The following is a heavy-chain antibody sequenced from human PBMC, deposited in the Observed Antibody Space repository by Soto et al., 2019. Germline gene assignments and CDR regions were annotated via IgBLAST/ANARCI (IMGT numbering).Heavy chain of an antibody. Sequence: PSQTLSLTCAISGDSVSSNSAAWNWIRQSPSRGLEWLGRTYYRSKWYNDYAVSVKSRITINPDTSKNQFSLQLNSVTPEDTAVYYCAREPYNWNVDAGYYHYCGMDVWGQGTMVTVSS. CDR1: GDSVSSNSAA. J-gene: IGHJ6*02. D-gene: IGHD1-20*01. CDR3: AREPYNWNVDAGYYHYCGMDV. CDR2: TYYRSKWYN. V-gene: IGHV6-1*01.